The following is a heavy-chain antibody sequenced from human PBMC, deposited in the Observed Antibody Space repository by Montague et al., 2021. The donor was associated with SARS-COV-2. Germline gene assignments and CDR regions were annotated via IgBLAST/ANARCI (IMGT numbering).Heavy chain of an antibody. J-gene: IGHJ3*02. CDR3: AREIIAPDAFDI. Sequence: SLRLSCAASGFTFSSYAMHWVRQAPGKGLEWVAVISYDGSNKYYADSVKGRFTISRDDSKNTLYLQMTSLRAEDTAVYYCAREIIAPDAFDIWGQGTMVTVSS. CDR2: ISYDGSNK. D-gene: IGHD2-15*01. V-gene: IGHV3-30-3*01. CDR1: GFTFSSYA.